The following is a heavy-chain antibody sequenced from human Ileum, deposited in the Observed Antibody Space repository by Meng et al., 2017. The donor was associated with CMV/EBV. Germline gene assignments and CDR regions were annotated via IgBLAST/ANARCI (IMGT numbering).Heavy chain of an antibody. Sequence: GGSLRLSCAASGFTFSSYGMHWVRQAPGKGLEWVAFIRYDGSNKYYDDSVKGRFTISRDNSKKTLYLQMNSLRAEDTAVYYCAKGPELRFLQWLLPHYGMDVWGQGTTVTVSS. CDR1: GFTFSSYG. CDR2: IRYDGSNK. CDR3: AKGPELRFLQWLLPHYGMDV. D-gene: IGHD3-3*01. J-gene: IGHJ6*02. V-gene: IGHV3-30*02.